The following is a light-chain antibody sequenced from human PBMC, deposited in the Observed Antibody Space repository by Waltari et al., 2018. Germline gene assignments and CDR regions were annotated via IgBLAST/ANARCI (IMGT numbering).Light chain of an antibody. V-gene: IGLV4-69*01. Sequence: QLVLTQSPSASASLGASVKLTCTLSSGHSNYAIAWHQQQPEKGPRDLMKLNSDGTHNKGDGIPGRFSGSSSGAERYLTISSLQSEDEADYYCQTGGTGIRVFGGGTKLTVL. CDR1: SGHSNYA. CDR3: QTGGTGIRV. J-gene: IGLJ3*02. CDR2: LNSDGTH.